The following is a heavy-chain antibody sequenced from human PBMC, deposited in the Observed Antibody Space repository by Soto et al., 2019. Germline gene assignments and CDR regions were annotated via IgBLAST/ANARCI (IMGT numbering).Heavy chain of an antibody. J-gene: IGHJ4*02. Sequence: EVQLVESGGGLVQPGRSLRLSCAASGFTFKDYAMHWVRQAPGKGLEWVSGISWNSGSIGYADSVKGRFTISRDNAKNSLYLQMNSLRAEDTALYYCSRSPALGSGSNFWGQGTLVTVSS. CDR2: ISWNSGSI. V-gene: IGHV3-9*01. CDR3: SRSPALGSGSNF. D-gene: IGHD6-19*01. CDR1: GFTFKDYA.